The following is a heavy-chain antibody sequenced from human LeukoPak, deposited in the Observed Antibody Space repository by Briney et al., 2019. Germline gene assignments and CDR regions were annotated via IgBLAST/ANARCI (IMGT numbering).Heavy chain of an antibody. Sequence: ASERVSCKASGYTFTGYYMHWVRQAPGQGLEWMGRIIPILGIANYAQKFQGRVTITADKSTSTAYMELSSLRSEDTAVYYCARDRYCGGDCYKLEDDYWGQGTLVTVSS. J-gene: IGHJ4*02. CDR2: IIPILGIA. D-gene: IGHD2-21*02. CDR1: GYTFTGYY. CDR3: ARDRYCGGDCYKLEDDY. V-gene: IGHV1-69*04.